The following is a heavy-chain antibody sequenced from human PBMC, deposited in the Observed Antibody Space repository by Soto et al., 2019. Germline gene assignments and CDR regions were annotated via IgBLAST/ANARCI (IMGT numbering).Heavy chain of an antibody. J-gene: IGHJ6*03. Sequence: ASVKVSCQASGYTFTSYGMHLVRQGPGQRLEWMGWINAGKGNTKCSQKFQGRVTITRDTSASTAYMELSSLRSEDTAVYYCARDLGLIVVVPYMDVWGKGTTVTVSS. CDR3: ARDLGLIVVVPYMDV. D-gene: IGHD2-2*01. CDR1: GYTFTSYG. V-gene: IGHV1-3*01. CDR2: INAGKGNT.